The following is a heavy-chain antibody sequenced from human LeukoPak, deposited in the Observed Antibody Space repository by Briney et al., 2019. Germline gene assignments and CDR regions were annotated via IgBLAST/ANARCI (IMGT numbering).Heavy chain of an antibody. D-gene: IGHD3-10*01. CDR2: ISYDGSNK. V-gene: IGHV3-30*14. CDR1: GSTFSTDA. CDR3: ARDSRTHGSGSYGFDY. Sequence: GGSLRLSCAASGSTFSTDAMHWVRQAPGKGLEWVAVISYDGSNKYYADSVEGRFTISRDNSKNTLYLQMNSLRAEDTAVYYCARDSRTHGSGSYGFDYWGQGTLVTVSS. J-gene: IGHJ4*02.